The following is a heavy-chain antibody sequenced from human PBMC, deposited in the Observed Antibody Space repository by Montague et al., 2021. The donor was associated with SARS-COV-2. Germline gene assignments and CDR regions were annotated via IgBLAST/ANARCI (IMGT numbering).Heavy chain of an antibody. CDR3: ARDGTAGDWFDP. V-gene: IGHV4-31*03. CDR1: GGSISCENYY. Sequence: TLSLTCTVSGGSISCENYYWSWIRQHPGNCLEWIGYIHYSGSTDYNPSLNSRVSISVDTSKNQFSLKLRSVTAADTAVYFCARDGTAGDWFDPWGQGTLVTVSS. J-gene: IGHJ5*02. D-gene: IGHD1-26*01. CDR2: IHYSGST.